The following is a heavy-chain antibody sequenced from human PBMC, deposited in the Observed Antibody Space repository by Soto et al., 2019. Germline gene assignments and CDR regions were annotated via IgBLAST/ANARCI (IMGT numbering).Heavy chain of an antibody. V-gene: IGHV3-21*01. CDR3: ARTHGDYDAFDI. CDR1: GFTFSSYS. D-gene: IGHD4-17*01. CDR2: ISSSSSYI. J-gene: IGHJ3*02. Sequence: GGSLRLSCAASGFTFSSYSMNWVRQAPGKGLEWVSSISSSSSYIYYADSVKGRFTISRDNAKNSLYLQMNSLRAEDTAVYYCARTHGDYDAFDIWGQGTMVTVSS.